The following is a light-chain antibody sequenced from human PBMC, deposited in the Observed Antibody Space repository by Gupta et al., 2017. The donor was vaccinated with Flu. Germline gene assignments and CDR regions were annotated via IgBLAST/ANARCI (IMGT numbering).Light chain of an antibody. CDR1: QGIRND. Sequence: AIQMTQSPSSLSASVGDRVTITFRASQGIRNDVGWYQQKPGKAPKLLIYAAASLQSGVPSRFSGSGSGTDFTLTISSLQPEDFATYYCLQDYNYPYSFGQGTKLEIK. CDR2: AAA. J-gene: IGKJ2*03. CDR3: LQDYNYPYS. V-gene: IGKV1-6*01.